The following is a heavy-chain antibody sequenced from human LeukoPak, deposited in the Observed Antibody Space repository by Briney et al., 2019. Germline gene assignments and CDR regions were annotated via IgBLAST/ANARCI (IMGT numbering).Heavy chain of an antibody. V-gene: IGHV3-9*01. CDR3: AKDPNPNPRGIFEY. J-gene: IGHJ4*02. Sequence: GGSLRLSCAASGFTFDDYAMHWVRQAPGKGLEWVSGISWNSGSIGYADSVKGRFTISRDNAKNSLYLQMNSLRAEDTAVYYCAKDPNPNPRGIFEYRGQGTLVTVSS. D-gene: IGHD6-13*01. CDR2: ISWNSGSI. CDR1: GFTFDDYA.